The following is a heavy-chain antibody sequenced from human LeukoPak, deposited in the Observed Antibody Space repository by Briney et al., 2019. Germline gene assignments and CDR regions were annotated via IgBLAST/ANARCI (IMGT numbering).Heavy chain of an antibody. CDR2: ISDSGDYT. CDR3: AKDTSIGKYCTNGVCSPFEY. CDR1: GFAFSSYA. D-gene: IGHD2-8*01. Sequence: PGGSLRLSCAGSGFAFSSYAMSWVRQAPGQGLEWDSVISDSGDYTSYADSVRGRFTISRDNSRNTLYLQMISLRPEDTAVYYCAKDTSIGKYCTNGVCSPFEYWGQGTLVTVSS. J-gene: IGHJ4*02. V-gene: IGHV3-23*01.